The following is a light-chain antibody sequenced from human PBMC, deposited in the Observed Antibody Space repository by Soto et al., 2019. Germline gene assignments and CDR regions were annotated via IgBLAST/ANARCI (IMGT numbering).Light chain of an antibody. CDR2: KAS. CDR3: QQYNSYPFT. Sequence: IQTTQSPSTLSASVGDRVTITCRASQSISSWLAWYQQKPGKAPKLLIYKASSLESGVPSRFSGSGSGTEFTLTFSSLQPDDFATYYCQQYNSYPFTFGPGTKVDIK. V-gene: IGKV1-5*03. J-gene: IGKJ3*01. CDR1: QSISSW.